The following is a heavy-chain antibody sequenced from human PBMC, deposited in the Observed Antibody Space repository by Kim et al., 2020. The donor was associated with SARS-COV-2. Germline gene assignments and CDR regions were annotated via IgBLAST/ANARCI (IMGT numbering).Heavy chain of an antibody. J-gene: IGHJ5*02. D-gene: IGHD6-13*01. CDR1: GGSISSSSYY. CDR2: IYYSGST. Sequence: SETLSLTCTVSGGSISSSSYYWGWIRQPPGKGLEWIGSIYYSGSTYYNPYLKSRVTISVDTSKNQFSLKLSSVTAADTAVYYCARRSSRYSSSWYRALDNWFDPWGQGTLVTVSS. V-gene: IGHV4-39*01. CDR3: ARRSSRYSSSWYRALDNWFDP.